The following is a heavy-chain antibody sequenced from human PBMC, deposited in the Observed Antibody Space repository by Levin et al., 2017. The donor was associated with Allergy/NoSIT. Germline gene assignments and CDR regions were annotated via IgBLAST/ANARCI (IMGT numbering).Heavy chain of an antibody. CDR1: GFTFDDYA. J-gene: IGHJ5*02. V-gene: IGHV3-9*01. CDR2: ISWNSGSI. Sequence: GGSLRLSCAASGFTFDDYAMHWVRQAPGKGLEWVSGISWNSGSIGYADSVKGRFTISRDNAKNSLSLQMNSLRAEDTALYYCTRGQAGSSSWYNWFDPWGQGTLVTVSS. CDR3: TRGQAGSSSWYNWFDP. D-gene: IGHD6-13*01.